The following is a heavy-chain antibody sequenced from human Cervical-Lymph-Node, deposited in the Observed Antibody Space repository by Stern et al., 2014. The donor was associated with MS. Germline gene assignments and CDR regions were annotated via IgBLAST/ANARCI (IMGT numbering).Heavy chain of an antibody. Sequence: QVQLVQSGAEVKKPGASVKVSCKASGYFFTSYGISWVRQAPGQGLEWMGWISADNGDTNYAQNVPGRVTMTTDTSTNTAYMELSSLRSDDTALYYCARDSLIRTFGVEEGMDVWGQGTTVTVSS. J-gene: IGHJ6*02. V-gene: IGHV1-18*01. CDR2: ISADNGDT. CDR3: ARDSLIRTFGVEEGMDV. D-gene: IGHD3-3*01. CDR1: GYFFTSYG.